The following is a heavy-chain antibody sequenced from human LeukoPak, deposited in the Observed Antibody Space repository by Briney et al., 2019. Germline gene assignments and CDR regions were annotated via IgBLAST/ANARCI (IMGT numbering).Heavy chain of an antibody. Sequence: GGSLRLSCAASGFTVSSNYMTWVRQAPGKGLDWVSLIYSAGGTYYTDSVKGRFTISRHSSKNTLYLQMNSLRGEDTAVYYCARFLGRITISGVVPYGMDVWGQGTTVTVSS. J-gene: IGHJ6*02. CDR1: GFTVSSNY. D-gene: IGHD3-3*01. V-gene: IGHV3-53*04. CDR3: ARFLGRITISGVVPYGMDV. CDR2: IYSAGGT.